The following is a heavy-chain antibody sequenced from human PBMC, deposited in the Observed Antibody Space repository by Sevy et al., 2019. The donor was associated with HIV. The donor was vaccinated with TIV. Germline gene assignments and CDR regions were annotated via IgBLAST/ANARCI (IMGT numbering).Heavy chain of an antibody. Sequence: GGSLRLSCPASGFTFSSYEMTWVRQAPGKGLEWVSYISSSGSTINYADSVKGRFTISRDNAKNSLYLQMNSLRAEDTAVYYCARDTANWFGPWGQGTLVTVSS. CDR2: ISSSGSTI. CDR3: ARDTANWFGP. CDR1: GFTFSSYE. J-gene: IGHJ5*02. V-gene: IGHV3-48*03.